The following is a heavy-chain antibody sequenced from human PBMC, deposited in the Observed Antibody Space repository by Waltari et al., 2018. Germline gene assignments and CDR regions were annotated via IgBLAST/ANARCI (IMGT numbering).Heavy chain of an antibody. Sequence: QVHLQQWGAGLLKPSETLSLTCEVNGASLIGYYWNWVRQTPGKGLEWIGEINQNGGTNYNPSLRSRVTMSVDSSKNQFALGLSSVTAADTGVYYCARGRQWSHLGYGGQGTLVIVSS. V-gene: IGHV4-34*01. J-gene: IGHJ4*02. CDR1: GASLIGYY. D-gene: IGHD2-8*01. CDR2: INQNGGT. CDR3: ARGRQWSHLGY.